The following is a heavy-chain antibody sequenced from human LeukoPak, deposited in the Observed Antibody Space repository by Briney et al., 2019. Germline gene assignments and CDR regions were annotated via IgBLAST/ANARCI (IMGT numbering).Heavy chain of an antibody. CDR1: GFTFSSYA. V-gene: IGHV3-23*01. CDR2: ISGSGGST. J-gene: IGHJ4*02. CDR3: AKEGFYDFWSGYSYPLL. D-gene: IGHD3-3*01. Sequence: GGSLRLSCAASGFTFSSYAMSWVRQAPGKGLEWVLAISGSGGSTYYADSVKGRFTISRDNSKNTLYLQMNSLRAEDTAVYYCAKEGFYDFWSGYSYPLLWGQGTLVTVSS.